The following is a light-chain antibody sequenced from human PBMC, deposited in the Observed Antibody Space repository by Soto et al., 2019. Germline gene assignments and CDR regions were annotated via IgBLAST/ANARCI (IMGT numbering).Light chain of an antibody. Sequence: EIVLTQSPGTLSLSPGERATLSCRASQNVNSNHIAWYQPKPGQAPRRLIYGLSRRATGIPERFIGSGSGTDFPLTISRLEPEDFAVDFCHQFGSSPQTFGHGTKVEI. CDR1: QNVNSNH. V-gene: IGKV3-20*01. CDR3: HQFGSSPQT. J-gene: IGKJ1*01. CDR2: GLS.